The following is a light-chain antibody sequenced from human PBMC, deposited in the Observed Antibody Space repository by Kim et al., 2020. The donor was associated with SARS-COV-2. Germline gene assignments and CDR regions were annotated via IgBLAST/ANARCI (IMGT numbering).Light chain of an antibody. CDR1: QSVNSRF. J-gene: IGKJ1*01. CDR2: GAS. Sequence: ELVLTQSPGTLSLSPGERVTLSCRASQSVNSRFFAWYQQKPGQTPRLLVYGASSRATGIADRFSGSGSGTAFTLTISRLEPEDSAVYYCQQYGSSVWAFGQGTKVDIK. CDR3: QQYGSSVWA. V-gene: IGKV3-20*01.